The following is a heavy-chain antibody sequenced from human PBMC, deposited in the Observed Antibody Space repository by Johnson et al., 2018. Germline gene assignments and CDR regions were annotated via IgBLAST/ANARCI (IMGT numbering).Heavy chain of an antibody. J-gene: IGHJ3*01. Sequence: QVQLVESGGGVVQPGRSLRLCCAASGFTFRNYGMHWVRQAPGKGLEWVALIWYDGSNKHYADAVKGRFTISRDNSKNTMSLQMSSLRADDTAVYYCARRDLDHAFDVWGQGTMVTVSS. CDR1: GFTFRNYG. V-gene: IGHV3-33*01. CDR3: ARRDLDHAFDV. CDR2: IWYDGSNK.